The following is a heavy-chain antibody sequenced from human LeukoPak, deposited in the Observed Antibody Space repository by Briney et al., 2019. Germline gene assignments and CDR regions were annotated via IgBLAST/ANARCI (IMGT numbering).Heavy chain of an antibody. J-gene: IGHJ6*03. D-gene: IGHD2-2*01. CDR2: IIPIFGTA. V-gene: IGHV1-69*06. CDR1: GYTFTSYY. Sequence: GASVKVSCKASGYTFTSYYMHWVRQAPGQGLEWMGGIIPIFGTANYAQKFQGRVTITADKSTSTAYMELSSLRSEDTAVYYCARDLVKGYCSSTSCYGSYMDVWAKGPRSPSP. CDR3: ARDLVKGYCSSTSCYGSYMDV.